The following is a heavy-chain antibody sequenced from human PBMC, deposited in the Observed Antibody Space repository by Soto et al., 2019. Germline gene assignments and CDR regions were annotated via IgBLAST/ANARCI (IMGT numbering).Heavy chain of an antibody. Sequence: WGSLRLSCAASGFTFSSYAMSWVRQAPGKGLEWVSAISGSGCSTYYADSVKGRFTISRDNAKNSLYLKMNSLRAEDTAVYYCARDPESKEGYCSGGSCPNFDYWGQGTLVTVSS. V-gene: IGHV3-23*01. CDR3: ARDPESKEGYCSGGSCPNFDY. J-gene: IGHJ4*02. CDR1: GFTFSSYA. CDR2: ISGSGCST. D-gene: IGHD2-15*01.